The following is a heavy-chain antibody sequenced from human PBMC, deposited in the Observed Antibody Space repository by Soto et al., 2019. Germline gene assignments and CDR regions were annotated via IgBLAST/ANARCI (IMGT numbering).Heavy chain of an antibody. D-gene: IGHD6-13*01. J-gene: IGHJ4*02. V-gene: IGHV4-4*02. CDR2: IYHSGSA. CDR3: AQYNAASGTYYFDY. Sequence: QVELQESGPGLVKPSGTLSLTCAVSGDSVSSRFWWSWVRQSPGKGLEWIGEIYHSGSANYNPSLKSRVTMSVDNSKNQFSLKLNSVTAADTAVYYCAQYNAASGTYYFDYWGQGTLVTVSS. CDR1: GDSVSSRFW.